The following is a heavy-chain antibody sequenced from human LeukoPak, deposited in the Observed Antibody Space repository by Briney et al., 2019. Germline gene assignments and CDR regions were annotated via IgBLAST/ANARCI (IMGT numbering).Heavy chain of an antibody. D-gene: IGHD3-22*01. J-gene: IGHJ6*03. Sequence: SETLSLTCTVSGGSISSSKYYWGWIRQPPGKGLEWIGTIFNNGSTHYNPSLKSRVTISVDTSKNHFSLKLSSVTAADTAVYYCARGYDSNGYVYYYYYMDVWGKGTTVTVSS. CDR3: ARGYDSNGYVYYYYYMDV. CDR1: GGSISSSKYY. V-gene: IGHV4-39*02. CDR2: IFNNGST.